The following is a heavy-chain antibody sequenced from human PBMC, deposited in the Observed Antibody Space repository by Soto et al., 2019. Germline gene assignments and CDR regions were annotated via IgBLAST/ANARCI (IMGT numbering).Heavy chain of an antibody. J-gene: IGHJ4*02. D-gene: IGHD5-12*01. V-gene: IGHV1-69*01. Sequence: QVQLVQSGAEVKKPGSSVKVSCKASGGTFSSYDISWVRQAPGQGLEWVGGIIPIFGTANYAQKFQGRVTITADESTSTAYMELSSLRSEDTAVYYCARVDRRDGYMGVDDYWGQGTLVTVSS. CDR3: ARVDRRDGYMGVDDY. CDR2: IIPIFGTA. CDR1: GGTFSSYD.